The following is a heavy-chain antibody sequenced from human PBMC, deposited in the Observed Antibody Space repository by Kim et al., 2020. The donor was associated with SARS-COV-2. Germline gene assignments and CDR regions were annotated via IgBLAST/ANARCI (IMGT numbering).Heavy chain of an antibody. CDR3: ARDLRNDLYYYYGMDV. V-gene: IGHV4-34*01. J-gene: IGHJ6*02. Sequence: SLKSRVTISVDTSKNQFSLKLSSVTAADTAVYYCARDLRNDLYYYYGMDVWGQGTTVTVSS. D-gene: IGHD1-1*01.